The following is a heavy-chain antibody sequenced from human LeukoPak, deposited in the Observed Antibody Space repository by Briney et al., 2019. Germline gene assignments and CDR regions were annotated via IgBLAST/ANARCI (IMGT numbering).Heavy chain of an antibody. Sequence: SETLSLTCAVYGGSFSGYYWSWIRQPPGKGLEWIGEINHSGSTNYNPSLKSRVTISVDTSKNQFSLKLSSVTAADTAVYYCARIKDYIWGSPPLYYYMDVWGKGTTVTVSS. CDR3: ARIKDYIWGSPPLYYYMDV. CDR1: GGSFSGYY. V-gene: IGHV4-34*01. CDR2: INHSGST. J-gene: IGHJ6*03. D-gene: IGHD3-16*01.